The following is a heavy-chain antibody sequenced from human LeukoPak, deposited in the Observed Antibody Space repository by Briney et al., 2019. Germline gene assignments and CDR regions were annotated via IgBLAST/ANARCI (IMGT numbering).Heavy chain of an antibody. CDR2: IDQDEKER. Sequence: GGSPRLSCVASGFPFHNYWMTWVRQAPGKGLEWVANIDQDEKERNYVDSVKGRFTISRDNAEKSLYLEMNSLGVEDTARYYCARGLYGSGRRSLMALWGPGTLVTVSS. CDR3: ARGLYGSGRRSLMAL. J-gene: IGHJ4*02. CDR1: GFPFHNYW. V-gene: IGHV3-7*01. D-gene: IGHD3-10*01.